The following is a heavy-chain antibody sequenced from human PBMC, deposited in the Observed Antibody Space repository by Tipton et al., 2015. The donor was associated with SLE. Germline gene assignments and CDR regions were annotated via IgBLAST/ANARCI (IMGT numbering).Heavy chain of an antibody. J-gene: IGHJ2*01. CDR1: GGSFSGYY. Sequence: AGLMKPSETLSLTCAVYGGSFSGYYWSWIRQPPGKGLEWIGEINHSGSTNYNPSLKSRVTMSIDASKNQLSLKMNSVNAADTAVYYCAKDEAVAGNFDLWGRGTLVTVSS. CDR2: INHSGST. D-gene: IGHD6-19*01. CDR3: AKDEAVAGNFDL. V-gene: IGHV4-34*01.